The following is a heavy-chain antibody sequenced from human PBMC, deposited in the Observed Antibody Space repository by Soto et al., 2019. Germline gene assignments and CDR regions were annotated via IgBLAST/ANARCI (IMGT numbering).Heavy chain of an antibody. D-gene: IGHD1-7*01. CDR2: ISTYNGNT. CDR3: ARDREYNWNYNWFDP. J-gene: IGHJ5*02. Sequence: QVQLVQSGAEVKKPGASVKVSCKASGYTFTSYGISWVRQAPGQGLEWMGWISTYNGNTNFTQKLQGRVTMTTDTSTSTAYMELRSPRSDATAVSYCARDREYNWNYNWFDPWGQGTLVPVSS. CDR1: GYTFTSYG. V-gene: IGHV1-18*01.